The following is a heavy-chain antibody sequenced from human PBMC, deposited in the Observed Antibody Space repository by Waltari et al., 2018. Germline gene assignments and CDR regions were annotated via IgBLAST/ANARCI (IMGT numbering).Heavy chain of an antibody. V-gene: IGHV4-38-2*01. Sequence: QVQLQESGPGLVKPSETLSLTCAVSGYSISSGYYWGWIRQPPGKGLEWIGSISHSGSTYYNPSLKSRVTISVDTSKNQFSLKLSSVTAADTAVYYCARTVEMATNPWDYWGQGTLVTVSS. D-gene: IGHD5-12*01. CDR2: ISHSGST. J-gene: IGHJ4*02. CDR3: ARTVEMATNPWDY. CDR1: GYSISSGYY.